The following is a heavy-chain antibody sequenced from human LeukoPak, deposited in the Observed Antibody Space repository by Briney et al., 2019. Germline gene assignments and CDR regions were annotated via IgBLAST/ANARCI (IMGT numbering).Heavy chain of an antibody. CDR1: GFIFSYRA. V-gene: IGHV3-30*01. CDR2: ISYDGTDE. CDR3: ARGGLVTGTKYALEY. J-gene: IGHJ4*02. D-gene: IGHD1-7*01. Sequence: GGSLRLSCTASGFIFSYRAMHWVRQAPGKGLEWVAIISYDGTDENFADSVEGRFTISRDNSMNTLYLQMNSLRPEDSAVYFCARGGLVTGTKYALEYWGQGTLVTVSS.